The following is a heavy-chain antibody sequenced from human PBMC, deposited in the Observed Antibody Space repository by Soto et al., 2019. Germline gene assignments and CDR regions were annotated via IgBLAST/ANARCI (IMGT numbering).Heavy chain of an antibody. Sequence: GGSLRLSCAASGFTFSSYGMHWVRQAPGKALERVAVIWYDGSNKYYADSVNDRFTISRDNCKNTLYLKMNSLRAEDTAVYSCARDQGSFTSCCIPNYVMDVWGQGTTVTVSS. CDR2: IWYDGSNK. CDR1: GFTFSSYG. J-gene: IGHJ6*02. V-gene: IGHV3-33*01. CDR3: ARDQGSFTSCCIPNYVMDV. D-gene: IGHD2-2*01.